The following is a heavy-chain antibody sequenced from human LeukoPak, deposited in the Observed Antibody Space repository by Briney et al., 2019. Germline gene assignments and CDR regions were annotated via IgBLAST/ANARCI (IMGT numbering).Heavy chain of an antibody. Sequence: ASVKVSCKASGYTFTGYYMHWVRQAPGQGLEWMGWINPNSGGTNYAQKFQGRVTMTRDTSISTAYMELSSLRSEDTAVYYRARDPINNNYFDYWGQGTLVTVSS. V-gene: IGHV1-2*02. CDR3: ARDPINNNYFDY. CDR2: INPNSGGT. J-gene: IGHJ4*02. D-gene: IGHD1/OR15-1a*01. CDR1: GYTFTGYY.